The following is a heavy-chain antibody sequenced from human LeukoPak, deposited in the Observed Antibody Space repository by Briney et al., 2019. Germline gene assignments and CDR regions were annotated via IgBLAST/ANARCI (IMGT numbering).Heavy chain of an antibody. V-gene: IGHV3-48*02. J-gene: IGHJ4*02. CDR2: ISSSSSTI. CDR3: ARDWIEYCGGDCYFDY. CDR1: GFTFSSYS. Sequence: GGSLRLSYAASGFTFSSYSMNWVRQAPGKGLERVSYISSSSSTIYYADSVKGRFTISRDNAKNSLYLQMNSLRDEDTAVYYCARDWIEYCGGDCYFDYWGQGTLVTVSS. D-gene: IGHD2-21*02.